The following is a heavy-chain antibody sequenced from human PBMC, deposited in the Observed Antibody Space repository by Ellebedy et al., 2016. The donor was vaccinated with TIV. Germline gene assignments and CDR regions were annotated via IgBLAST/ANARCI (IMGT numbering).Heavy chain of an antibody. CDR1: GFTVSSNY. J-gene: IGHJ4*02. CDR2: IYSGGST. V-gene: IGHV3-66*01. CDR3: ARDQGWAVAGTTRFDY. Sequence: GESLKISCAASGFTVSSNYMSWVRQAPGKGLEWVSVIYSGGSTYYADSVKGRFTISRDNAKNSLYLQMSSLRAEDTAVYYCARDQGWAVAGTTRFDYWGQGTLVTVSS. D-gene: IGHD6-19*01.